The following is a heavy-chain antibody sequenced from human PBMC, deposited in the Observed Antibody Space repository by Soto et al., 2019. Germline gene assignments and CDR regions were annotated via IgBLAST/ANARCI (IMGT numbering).Heavy chain of an antibody. Sequence: EVQLVESWGGLVQPGGSRRLSCAASGFTFSSYSMNWVRQAPGKGLEWVSYISSSSSTIYYADSVKGRFTISRDNAKNSLYLQMNSLRAEDTAVYYCARDLDTVTTGLHDYWGQGTLVTVSS. CDR3: ARDLDTVTTGLHDY. V-gene: IGHV3-48*01. CDR1: GFTFSSYS. CDR2: ISSSSSTI. D-gene: IGHD4-17*01. J-gene: IGHJ4*02.